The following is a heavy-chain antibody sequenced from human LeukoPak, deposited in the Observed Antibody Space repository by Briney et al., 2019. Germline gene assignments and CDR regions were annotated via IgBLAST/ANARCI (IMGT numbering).Heavy chain of an antibody. CDR3: ARGGYYFAY. CDR2: IRYDGSNK. V-gene: IGHV3-30*02. J-gene: IGHJ4*02. CDR1: GFTFSGYG. Sequence: GGSLRLSCAASGFTFSGYGMHWVRQAPGKGLEWVAFIRYDGSNKYYADSVKGRFSISRDNSKNTLYLQMNSLGPEDTAVYYCARGGYYFAYWGQGTLVTVSS. D-gene: IGHD3-16*01.